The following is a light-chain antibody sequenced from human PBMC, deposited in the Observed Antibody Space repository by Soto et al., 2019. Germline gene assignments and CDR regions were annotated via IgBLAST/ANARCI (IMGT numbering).Light chain of an antibody. Sequence: EIVLTQSPGTLSLSPGERATLSCRASQSVSSNFLAWYQQKPGQAPRLLFYGASTRATGIPDRFSGFGSGTDFTLTISRLEPEDVAVYYCQQYDNSPLTFGGGTKVEIK. V-gene: IGKV3-20*01. J-gene: IGKJ4*01. CDR1: QSVSSNF. CDR2: GAS. CDR3: QQYDNSPLT.